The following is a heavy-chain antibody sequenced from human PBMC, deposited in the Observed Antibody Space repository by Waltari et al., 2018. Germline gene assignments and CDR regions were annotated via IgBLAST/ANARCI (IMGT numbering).Heavy chain of an antibody. CDR2: ITTSGVTT. Sequence: DVQLLESGGGFVQPGGSLRLSCAASGFPFGGYDMNWVRQPPGKGLQWVATITTSGVTTYYRDSVKGRFSISRDNSKSTLHLQMNSLRAEDTAVYYCAKGAVTTGFNHWGQGTLVTVSS. D-gene: IGHD4-4*01. CDR1: GFPFGGYD. J-gene: IGHJ4*02. V-gene: IGHV3-23*01. CDR3: AKGAVTTGFNH.